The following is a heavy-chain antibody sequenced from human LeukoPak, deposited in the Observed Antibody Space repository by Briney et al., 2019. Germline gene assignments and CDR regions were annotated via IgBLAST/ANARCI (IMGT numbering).Heavy chain of an antibody. CDR1: GFTFSSYS. CDR2: LSYDGSDK. J-gene: IGHJ4*02. Sequence: PGGSLRLSCAASGFTFSSYSMNWVRQAPGKGLEWVAILSYDGSDKYYADSVKGRFTISRDNSKNTLYLQMNSLRAEDTAVYYCAKVRVVFNWNYAYYFDSWGQGTLVTVSS. D-gene: IGHD1-7*01. V-gene: IGHV3-30*18. CDR3: AKVRVVFNWNYAYYFDS.